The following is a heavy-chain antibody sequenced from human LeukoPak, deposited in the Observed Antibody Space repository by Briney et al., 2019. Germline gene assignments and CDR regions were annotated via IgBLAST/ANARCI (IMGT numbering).Heavy chain of an antibody. V-gene: IGHV4-39*01. CDR2: IYYSGST. Sequence: SETLSLTCTVSGGSISSSSYSWGWIRQPPGKGLEWIGSIYYSGSTYYNPSLKSRVTISVDTSKSQFSLKLSSVTAADTAVYYCVYQQWLPGGHYFDYWGQGTLVTVSS. J-gene: IGHJ4*02. CDR3: VYQQWLPGGHYFDY. D-gene: IGHD6-19*01. CDR1: GGSISSSSYS.